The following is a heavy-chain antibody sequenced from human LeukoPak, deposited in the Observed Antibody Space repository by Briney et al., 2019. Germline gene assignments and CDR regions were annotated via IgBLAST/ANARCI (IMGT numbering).Heavy chain of an antibody. Sequence: SETLSLTCTVSGGSISSYYWSWIRQPPGKGLEWIGHIYYSGSTNYNPSLKSRVAMSVDTSKNQFSLKLSSVTAADTAVYYCARSPSPSGSYLGVLSWFDPGAREPWSPSPQ. CDR1: GGSISSYY. D-gene: IGHD3-10*01. CDR2: IYYSGST. CDR3: ARSPSPSGSYLGVLSWFDP. J-gene: IGHJ5*02. V-gene: IGHV4-59*01.